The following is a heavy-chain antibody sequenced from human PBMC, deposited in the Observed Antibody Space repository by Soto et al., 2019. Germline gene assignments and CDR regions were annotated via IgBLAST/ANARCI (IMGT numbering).Heavy chain of an antibody. CDR2: ISYDGSNK. J-gene: IGHJ4*02. CDR1: GFTFSSYG. D-gene: IGHD3-3*01. V-gene: IGHV3-30*18. Sequence: GGSLRLSCAASGFTFSSYGMHWVRQAPGKGLEWVAVISYDGSNKYYADSVKGRFTISRDNSKNTLYLQMNSLRAEDTAVYYCAKVLTPFWSGYYFYFDYWGQGTLITVSS. CDR3: AKVLTPFWSGYYFYFDY.